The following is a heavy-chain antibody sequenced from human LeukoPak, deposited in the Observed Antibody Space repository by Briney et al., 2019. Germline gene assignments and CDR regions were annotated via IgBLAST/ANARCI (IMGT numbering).Heavy chain of an antibody. CDR2: ISGYNGNT. CDR3: ARGYSYGSDYYYGMDV. Sequence: ASVKVSCKASGYTFTSYAISWVRQAPGQGLEWMGWISGYNGNTKYAQKVQGRVTMTTDTSTSTAYMELRSLRSDDTAAYYCARGYSYGSDYYYGMDVWGQGTTVTVSS. V-gene: IGHV1-18*01. J-gene: IGHJ6*02. D-gene: IGHD5-18*01. CDR1: GYTFTSYA.